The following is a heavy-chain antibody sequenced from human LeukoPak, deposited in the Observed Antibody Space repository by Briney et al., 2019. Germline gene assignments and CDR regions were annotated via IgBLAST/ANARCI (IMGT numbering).Heavy chain of an antibody. J-gene: IGHJ3*02. CDR1: GFTFSSYA. CDR3: AKIVVVPAAIYWDAFDI. D-gene: IGHD2-2*01. CDR2: ISGSGGST. Sequence: PGGSLRLSCVVSGFTFSSYAMSWVRQAPGKGLEWVSAISGSGGSTYYADSGTGRFTISRDNSKNTLYLQMNSLRAEDTAVYYCAKIVVVPAAIYWDAFDIWSQGTMVTVSS. V-gene: IGHV3-23*01.